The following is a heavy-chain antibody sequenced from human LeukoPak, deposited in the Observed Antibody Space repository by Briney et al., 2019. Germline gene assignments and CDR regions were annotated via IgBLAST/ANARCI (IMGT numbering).Heavy chain of an antibody. Sequence: GGSLRLSCAASGFTFSSYSMNWVRQAPGKGLEWVSYISSSSSTIYYADSVKGRFTTSRDNAKNSLYLQMNSLRAEDTAVYYCASVYKAEWLRRGAFDIWGQGTMVTVSS. J-gene: IGHJ3*02. D-gene: IGHD5-12*01. CDR1: GFTFSSYS. CDR3: ASVYKAEWLRRGAFDI. V-gene: IGHV3-48*01. CDR2: ISSSSSTI.